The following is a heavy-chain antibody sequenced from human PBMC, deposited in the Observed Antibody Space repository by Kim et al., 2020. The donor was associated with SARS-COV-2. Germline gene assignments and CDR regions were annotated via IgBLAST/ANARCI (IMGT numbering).Heavy chain of an antibody. J-gene: IGHJ5*02. D-gene: IGHD6-13*01. CDR2: FDPEDGET. CDR3: ATAAIAAAGTGGWFDP. CDR1: GYTLTELS. Sequence: ASVKVSCKVSGYTLTELSMHWVRQAPGKGLEWMGGFDPEDGETIYAHKFQGRVTMTEDTSTDTAYMELSSLRSEDTAVYYCATAAIAAAGTGGWFDPWGQGTLVTVSS. V-gene: IGHV1-24*01.